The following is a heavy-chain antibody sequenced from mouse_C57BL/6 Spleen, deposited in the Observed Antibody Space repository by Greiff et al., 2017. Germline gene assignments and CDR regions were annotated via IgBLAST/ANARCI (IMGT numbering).Heavy chain of an antibody. D-gene: IGHD2-3*01. CDR1: GYTFTSYW. V-gene: IGHV1-64*01. Sequence: VQLQQPGAELVKPGASVKLSCKASGYTFTSYWMHWVKQRPGQGLEWIGLIHPNSGSTNYNEKFKSKATLTVDKSSSTAYMQLSSLTSEDSAVYYCAREGYDGYPPGFAYWGQGTLVTVSA. J-gene: IGHJ3*01. CDR3: AREGYDGYPPGFAY. CDR2: IHPNSGST.